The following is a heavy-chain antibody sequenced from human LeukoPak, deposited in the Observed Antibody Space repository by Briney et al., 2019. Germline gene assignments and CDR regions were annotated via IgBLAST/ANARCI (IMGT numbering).Heavy chain of an antibody. CDR3: AKDHLEMITFGGVLATGPDY. V-gene: IGHV3-30*18. J-gene: IGHJ4*02. CDR1: GFTFSSYG. D-gene: IGHD3-16*02. CDR2: ISYDGSNK. Sequence: RSGGSLRLSCAASGFTFSSYGMHWVRQAPGKGLEWVAVISYDGSNKYYADSVKGRFTISRDKSKNTPYLQMNSLRAEDTAVYYCAKDHLEMITFGGVLATGPDYWGQGTLVTVSS.